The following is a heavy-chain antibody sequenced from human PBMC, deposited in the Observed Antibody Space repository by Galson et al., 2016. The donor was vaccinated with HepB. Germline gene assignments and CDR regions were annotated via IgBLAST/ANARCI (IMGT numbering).Heavy chain of an antibody. CDR3: ASRYSSPVIRGLFDC. J-gene: IGHJ4*02. D-gene: IGHD4-11*01. CDR1: GFTFSSYS. Sequence: SLRLSCAASGFTFSSYSMIWVRQAPGKGLEWVSFISSSSSFIYYADSVKGRFTVSRDNDQNSLFLQMNSLRAEDTAIYYCASRYSSPVIRGLFDCWGQGTLVTVSS. V-gene: IGHV3-21*01. CDR2: ISSSSSFI.